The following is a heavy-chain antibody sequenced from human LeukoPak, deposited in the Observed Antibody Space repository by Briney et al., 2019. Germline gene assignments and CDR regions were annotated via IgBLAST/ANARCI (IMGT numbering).Heavy chain of an antibody. Sequence: RGSLRLSCAASRFTSSSYGMHWVRQAPDNVLEWVGGTSSGGSNKYYAASVKGRFTISRDNSKITLYVQMNSLRAEGMAVYYCAKPDRITIFGVVIYPMDVWGQGTTVTVSS. J-gene: IGHJ6*02. V-gene: IGHV3-30*18. CDR1: RFTSSSYG. CDR3: AKPDRITIFGVVIYPMDV. D-gene: IGHD3-3*01. CDR2: TSSGGSNK.